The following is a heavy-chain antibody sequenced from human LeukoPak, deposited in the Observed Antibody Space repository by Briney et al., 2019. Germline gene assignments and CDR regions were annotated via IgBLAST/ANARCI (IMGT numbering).Heavy chain of an antibody. CDR1: GFTFSSYA. V-gene: IGHV3-30*04. CDR3: TSDRDYYDSMDV. J-gene: IGHJ6*03. CDR2: ISYDGSNK. Sequence: GGSLRLSCAASGFTFSSYAMHWVRQAPGKGLEWVAVISYDGSNKYYADSVKGRFTISRDDSKSIAYLQMNSLKAEDTAVYYCTSDRDYYDSMDVWGKGTTVTVSS.